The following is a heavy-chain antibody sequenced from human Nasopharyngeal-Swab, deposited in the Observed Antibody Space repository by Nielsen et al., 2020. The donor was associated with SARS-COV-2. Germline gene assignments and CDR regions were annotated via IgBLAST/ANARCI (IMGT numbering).Heavy chain of an antibody. D-gene: IGHD2-2*01. J-gene: IGHJ6*03. CDR3: ARDSFVVVPAAIPYYYYYMDV. Sequence: SVKVSCKASGGTFSSYAISWVRQAPGQGLEWMGWIIPIFGTANYAQKFQGRVTITADESTSTAYMELSSLRSEDTAVYYCARDSFVVVPAAIPYYYYYMDVWGKGTTVTVSS. CDR2: IIPIFGTA. CDR1: GGTFSSYA. V-gene: IGHV1-69*13.